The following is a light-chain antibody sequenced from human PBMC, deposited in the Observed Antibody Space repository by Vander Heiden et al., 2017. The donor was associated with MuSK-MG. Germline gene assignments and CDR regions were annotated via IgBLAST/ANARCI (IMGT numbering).Light chain of an antibody. CDR1: SSNIGSNS. Sequence: SVLTHPPSVSAAPGQKVTISCSGSSSNIGSNSVSWYQQLPGTAPKLLISDNDKRPSGIPDRFSGSKSGTSATLGITGLQTGDEAYYYCATWERSLSAGVFGGGTKVTVL. CDR2: DND. J-gene: IGLJ2*01. V-gene: IGLV1-51*01. CDR3: ATWERSLSAGV.